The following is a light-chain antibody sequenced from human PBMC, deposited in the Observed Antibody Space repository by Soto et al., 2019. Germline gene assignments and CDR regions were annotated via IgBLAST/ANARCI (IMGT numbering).Light chain of an antibody. CDR3: QQSYSTPHT. J-gene: IGKJ5*01. CDR1: QSISSY. Sequence: DIQMTQSPSSLCASVGDRVTISCRASQSISSYLNWYQQTPGKPPKILIYAASSLQSGVPSRFSGIGSGTDFTLTISSLQPEDFATYYCQQSYSTPHTFGQGTRLEI. V-gene: IGKV1-39*01. CDR2: AAS.